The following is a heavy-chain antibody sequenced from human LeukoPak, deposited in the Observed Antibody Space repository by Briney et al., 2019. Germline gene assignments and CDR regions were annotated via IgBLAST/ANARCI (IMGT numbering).Heavy chain of an antibody. CDR1: GFTFGDYA. V-gene: IGHV3-49*04. CDR2: IRSKAYGGTT. D-gene: IGHD3-3*01. J-gene: IGHJ5*02. Sequence: GGSLRLSCTASGFTFGDYAMSWVRQAPGKGLEWVGFIRSKAYGGTTEYAASVKGRFTISRDDSKSIAYLQMNSLKTEDTAVYYCTRKYDFWSGYLWFDPWGQGTLVTVSS. CDR3: TRKYDFWSGYLWFDP.